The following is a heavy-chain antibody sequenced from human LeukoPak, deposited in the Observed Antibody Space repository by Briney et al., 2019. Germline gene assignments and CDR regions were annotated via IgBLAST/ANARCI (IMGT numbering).Heavy chain of an antibody. Sequence: PGRSLRLSCAASGFTFSSYGMHWVRQAPGKGLEWVSVIYSGGSTYYADSVKGRFTISRDNSKNTLYLQMNSLRAEDTAVYYCARGMGGYGGYDYWGQGTLVTVSS. V-gene: IGHV3-NL1*01. CDR1: GFTFSSYG. CDR3: ARGMGGYGGYDY. J-gene: IGHJ4*02. D-gene: IGHD5-12*01. CDR2: IYSGGST.